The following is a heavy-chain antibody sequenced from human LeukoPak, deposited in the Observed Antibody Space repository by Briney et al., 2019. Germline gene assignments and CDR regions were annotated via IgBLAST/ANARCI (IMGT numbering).Heavy chain of an antibody. V-gene: IGHV1-18*01. Sequence: ASVKVSCKASGYTFTSYGISWVGQAPGQGLEWMGWISGYNGNTNYAEKLQVRVTMTTDTPTSTVYMELRTLRSADTAVYYCARDTHRTSDAFDIWGQGTMVTVSS. CDR2: ISGYNGNT. CDR1: GYTFTSYG. J-gene: IGHJ3*02. CDR3: ARDTHRTSDAFDI.